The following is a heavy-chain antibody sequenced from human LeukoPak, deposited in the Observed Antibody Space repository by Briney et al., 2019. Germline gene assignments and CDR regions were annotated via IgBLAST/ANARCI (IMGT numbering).Heavy chain of an antibody. J-gene: IGHJ4*02. CDR1: GFTFSSYE. D-gene: IGHD4-23*01. Sequence: GGSLRLSCAASGFTFSSYEMNWVRQAPGKGLEWVSYVSSSGSTIYYADSVKGRFTISRDNAKNSLYLQMNSLRAEDTAVYYCARDPYGGNLDYWGQGTLVTVSS. CDR3: ARDPYGGNLDY. V-gene: IGHV3-48*03. CDR2: VSSSGSTI.